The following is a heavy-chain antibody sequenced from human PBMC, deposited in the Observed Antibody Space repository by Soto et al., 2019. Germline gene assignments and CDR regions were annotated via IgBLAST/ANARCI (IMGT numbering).Heavy chain of an antibody. Sequence: SETLSLTCTVSGGSISSYYWSWIRQPPGKGLEWIGYIYYSGSTNYNPSLKSRITISVDTSKNQFSLKLSSVTAADTAVYYCARMYRGTSMDVWGQGTTVT. J-gene: IGHJ6*02. CDR2: IYYSGST. D-gene: IGHD3-10*01. CDR1: GGSISSYY. V-gene: IGHV4-59*12. CDR3: ARMYRGTSMDV.